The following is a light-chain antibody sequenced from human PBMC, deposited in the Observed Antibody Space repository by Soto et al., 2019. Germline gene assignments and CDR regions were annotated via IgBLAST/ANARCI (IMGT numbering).Light chain of an antibody. J-gene: IGKJ1*01. CDR1: QSVSTNY. Sequence: EIVLTQSPGTVSLSPGERATLSCRASQSVSTNYLAWYQQKPGQAPRLLIYRTSTRATGIPDRFSGGGSGTDFTLTISRLEPEDSAVYYCQQYSRAPITFGQGTKVDIK. CDR3: QQYSRAPIT. CDR2: RTS. V-gene: IGKV3-20*01.